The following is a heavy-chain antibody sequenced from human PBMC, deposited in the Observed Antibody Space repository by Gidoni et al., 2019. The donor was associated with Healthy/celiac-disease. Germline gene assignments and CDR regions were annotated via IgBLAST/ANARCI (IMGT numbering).Heavy chain of an antibody. D-gene: IGHD2-2*01. Sequence: TFSSYGMHWVRQAPGKGLEWVAVIWYDGSNKYYADSVKGRFTISRDNSKNTLYLQMNSLRAEDTAVYYCARDWPRYCSSTSCSAGFDYWGQGTLVTVSS. CDR3: ARDWPRYCSSTSCSAGFDY. J-gene: IGHJ4*02. CDR1: TFSSYG. V-gene: IGHV3-33*01. CDR2: IWYDGSNK.